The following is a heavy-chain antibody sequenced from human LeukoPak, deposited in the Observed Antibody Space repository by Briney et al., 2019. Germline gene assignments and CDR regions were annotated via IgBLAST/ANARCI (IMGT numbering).Heavy chain of an antibody. Sequence: ASVKVSCKASGYTFTSYYMHWVRQAPGQGLEWMGRINPNSGGTNYAQKFQGRVTMTRDTSISTAYMELSRLRSDDTAVYYCARVPKVTSIDYWGQGTLVTVSS. D-gene: IGHD2-21*02. CDR3: ARVPKVTSIDY. V-gene: IGHV1-2*06. J-gene: IGHJ4*02. CDR2: INPNSGGT. CDR1: GYTFTSYY.